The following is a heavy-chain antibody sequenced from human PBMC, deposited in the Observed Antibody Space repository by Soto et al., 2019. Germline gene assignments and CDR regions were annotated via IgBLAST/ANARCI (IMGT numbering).Heavy chain of an antibody. CDR2: ISFYNGHT. CDR3: ASATSIAVAGKET. Sequence: QVQLVQSGGEVKKPGASVKVSCKASGDTVTKYGISWVRQAPGQGLEWLGWISFYNGHTNYALKFQDRITFTTDTSTSTASMELRSLTSDDTAVYYVASATSIAVAGKETWGQGTLVTVSS. D-gene: IGHD6-19*01. CDR1: GDTVTKYG. J-gene: IGHJ4*02. V-gene: IGHV1-18*01.